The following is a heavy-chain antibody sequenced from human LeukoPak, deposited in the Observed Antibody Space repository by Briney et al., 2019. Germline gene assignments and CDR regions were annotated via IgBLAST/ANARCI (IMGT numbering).Heavy chain of an antibody. CDR3: ARDRWDLDY. V-gene: IGHV3-7*01. CDR2: INQDGSER. CDR1: GFTFSSDW. D-gene: IGHD1-26*01. Sequence: GGSLRLSCAASGFTFSSDWRSWGRQAPGKGLEWVAKINQDGSERYYADSVKGRFTISRDNAKNSLSLEMNSLRAEDTAVYYCARDRWDLDYWGQGTLVTVST. J-gene: IGHJ4*02.